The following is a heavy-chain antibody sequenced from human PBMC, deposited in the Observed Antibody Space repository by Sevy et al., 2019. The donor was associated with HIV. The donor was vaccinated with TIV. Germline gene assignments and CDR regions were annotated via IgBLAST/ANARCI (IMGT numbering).Heavy chain of an antibody. Sequence: GGSLRLSCAASGFTFNDYAMHWVRQAPGKGLEWVSGISWNSGNIGYADSVKGRFTISRDNAKNSLYLQMNSLRGEDTAFYYCAKDRLPNISSFASWGQGTLVTVSS. CDR2: ISWNSGNI. V-gene: IGHV3-9*01. D-gene: IGHD6-13*01. CDR3: AKDRLPNISSFAS. J-gene: IGHJ4*02. CDR1: GFTFNDYA.